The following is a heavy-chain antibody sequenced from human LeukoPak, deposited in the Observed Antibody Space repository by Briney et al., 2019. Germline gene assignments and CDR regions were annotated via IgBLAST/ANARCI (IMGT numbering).Heavy chain of an antibody. Sequence: GGSLRLSCAASGFTVSSNYMNWVRQAPGKGLEWLSVLYSDGNPYYADSLNGRFTISRDNSKNTVYLQMNSLRAEDTAVYYCASDAYQYSSGWYDFDYWGQGTLVTVSS. CDR3: ASDAYQYSSGWYDFDY. J-gene: IGHJ4*02. V-gene: IGHV3-53*01. D-gene: IGHD6-19*01. CDR1: GFTVSSNY. CDR2: LYSDGNP.